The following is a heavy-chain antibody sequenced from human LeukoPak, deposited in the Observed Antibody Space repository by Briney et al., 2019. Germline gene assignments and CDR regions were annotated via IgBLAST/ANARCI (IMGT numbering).Heavy chain of an antibody. CDR3: ARGEVWFIGY. Sequence: ASVKVSCKVSGYTLTELSMHWARQAPGQGLEWMGIINPSGGSTSYAQKFQGRVTMTRDTSTSTVYMELSSLRSEDTAVYYCARGEVWFIGYWGQGTLVTVSS. CDR2: INPSGGST. CDR1: GYTLTELS. J-gene: IGHJ4*02. D-gene: IGHD3-10*01. V-gene: IGHV1-46*01.